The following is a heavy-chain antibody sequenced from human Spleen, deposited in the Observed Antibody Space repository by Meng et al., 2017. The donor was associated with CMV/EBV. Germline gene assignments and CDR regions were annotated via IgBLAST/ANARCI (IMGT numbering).Heavy chain of an antibody. V-gene: IGHV1-2*02. Sequence: SCKASGYTFTGYYMHWVRQAPGQGLEWMGWINPNSGGTNYAQKFQGRVTMTRDTSISTAYMELSSLRSDDTALYYCARDCYGDGRLDPWGQGTLVTVSS. CDR1: GYTFTGYY. CDR2: INPNSGGT. CDR3: ARDCYGDGRLDP. D-gene: IGHD4-17*01. J-gene: IGHJ5*02.